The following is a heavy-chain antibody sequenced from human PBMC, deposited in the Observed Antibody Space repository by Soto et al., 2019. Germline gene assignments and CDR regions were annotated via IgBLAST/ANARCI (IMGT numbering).Heavy chain of an antibody. CDR2: IYYSGST. CDR3: ARSPRRVDGMDV. J-gene: IGHJ6*02. CDR1: GGSISSGGYY. V-gene: IGHV4-31*03. D-gene: IGHD2-15*01. Sequence: QVQLQESGPGLVKPSQTLSLTYTVSGGSISSGGYYWSWIRQHPGKGLEWIGYIYYSGSTYYNPSLKRRVTISVDTSKKQFSLKLSSVTAADTAVYYCARSPRRVDGMDVWGQGTTVTVSS.